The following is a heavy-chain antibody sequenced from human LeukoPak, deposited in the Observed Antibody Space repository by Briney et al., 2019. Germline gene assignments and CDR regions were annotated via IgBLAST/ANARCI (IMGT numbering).Heavy chain of an antibody. CDR2: INPNSGGT. CDR3: AKALNVAMVRGVITRDFDY. Sequence: ASVKVSCKASGYTFTGYYMHWVRQAPGQGLEWMGWINPNSGGTNYAQKFQGRVTMTRDTSISTAYMELNSLRAEDTAVYYCAKALNVAMVRGVITRDFDYWGQGTLVTVSS. D-gene: IGHD3-10*01. CDR1: GYTFTGYY. V-gene: IGHV1-2*02. J-gene: IGHJ4*02.